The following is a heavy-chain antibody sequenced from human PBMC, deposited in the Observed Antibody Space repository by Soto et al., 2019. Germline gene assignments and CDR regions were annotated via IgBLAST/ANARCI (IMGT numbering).Heavy chain of an antibody. D-gene: IGHD6-19*01. V-gene: IGHV3-30-3*01. CDR3: ARVSSGLFYYFDH. Sequence: GGSLRLSCAASGFTFSSYAMHWVRQAPGKGLEWVAVISYDGSNKYYADSVKGRFTISRDNSKNTLYLQMNSLRAEDTAVYYCARVSSGLFYYFDHRGQGTLVTGSS. CDR2: ISYDGSNK. CDR1: GFTFSSYA. J-gene: IGHJ4*02.